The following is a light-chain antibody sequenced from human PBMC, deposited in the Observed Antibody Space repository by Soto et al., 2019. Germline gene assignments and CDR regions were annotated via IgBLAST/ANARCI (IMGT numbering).Light chain of an antibody. CDR3: QHYGDSPPYT. J-gene: IGKJ2*01. Sequence: EIVLTQSPGTLSLSPGERATLSCRASQSVTTNYLAWYQQKPGQAPRLLIYGASNRATGVPDRFSGSGTGTDFTLSISRLEPEDFAVFYCQHYGDSPPYTFGQGTKLEIK. V-gene: IGKV3-20*01. CDR1: QSVTTNY. CDR2: GAS.